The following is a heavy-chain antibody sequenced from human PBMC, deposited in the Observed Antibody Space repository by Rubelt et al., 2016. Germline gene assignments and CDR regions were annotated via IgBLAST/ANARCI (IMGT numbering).Heavy chain of an antibody. D-gene: IGHD5-24*01. CDR3: ASGDGHTPTFDY. CDR2: ISSGGSI. J-gene: IGHJ4*02. CDR1: GFTFSTHD. Sequence: GGGLVQPGESLRLSCTVSGFTFSTHDMNWVRQAPGKGLEWVSYISSGGSINYADSLKSRFTVSRDNAKNSLYLQMSGLRAEETAVYYCASGDGHTPTFDYWGQGTLVTVSS. V-gene: IGHV3-48*03.